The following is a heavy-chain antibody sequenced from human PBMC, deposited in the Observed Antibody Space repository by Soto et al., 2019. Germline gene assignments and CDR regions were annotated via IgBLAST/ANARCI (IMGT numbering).Heavy chain of an antibody. Sequence: SETLSLTCTVSGGSISSYYWSWIRQPPGKGLEWIGYIYYNGNTNYNPSLKSRVTISVDTSKNQFSLKLTSVTAADTAVYYCARGLTRSSWYLDSWGQGTLVTVS. V-gene: IGHV4-59*01. CDR2: IYYNGNT. D-gene: IGHD6-13*01. CDR1: GGSISSYY. J-gene: IGHJ4*02. CDR3: ARGLTRSSWYLDS.